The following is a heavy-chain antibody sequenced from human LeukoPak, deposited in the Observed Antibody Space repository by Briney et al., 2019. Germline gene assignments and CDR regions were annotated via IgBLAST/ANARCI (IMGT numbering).Heavy chain of an antibody. CDR2: IYYSGST. J-gene: IGHJ6*02. D-gene: IGHD3-22*01. CDR1: GGSISSGGYY. V-gene: IGHV4-61*08. CDR3: ARGITYYYDSSGYYYPGYYGMDV. Sequence: SETLSLTCTVSGGSISSGGYYWSWIRQHPGKGLEWIGYIYYSGSTNYNPSLKSRVTISVDTSRNQFSLKLSSVTAADTAVYYCARGITYYYDSSGYYYPGYYGMDVWGQGTTVTVSS.